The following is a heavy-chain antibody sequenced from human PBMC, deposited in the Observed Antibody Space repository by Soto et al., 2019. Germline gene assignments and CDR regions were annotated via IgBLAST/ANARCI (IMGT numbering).Heavy chain of an antibody. CDR3: ATSWRHLWCFRY. D-gene: IGHD5-18*01. Sequence: ASVKVSCKASGYTFSTYAIHWVRQAPGQRHEWMGWIHVGDGNTKYSEKFQARVSLTMDTSASTAYMELSSLRSEDTAVYYCATSWRHLWCFRYWGLGTLVTVSS. CDR1: GYTFSTYA. CDR2: IHVGDGNT. V-gene: IGHV1-3*01. J-gene: IGHJ4*02.